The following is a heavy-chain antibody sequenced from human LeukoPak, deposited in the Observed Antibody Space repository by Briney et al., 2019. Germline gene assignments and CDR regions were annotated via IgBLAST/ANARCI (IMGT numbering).Heavy chain of an antibody. D-gene: IGHD2-2*02. V-gene: IGHV1-18*01. CDR2: ISAYNGNT. J-gene: IGHJ6*02. Sequence: ASVKVSCKASGYTFTSYGISWVRQAPGQGLEWMGWISAYNGNTNYAQKLQGRVTMTTDTSTSTAYMELRSLRSDDTAVCYCARDRQCSSTSCYSYGMDVWGQGTTVTVSS. CDR3: ARDRQCSSTSCYSYGMDV. CDR1: GYTFTSYG.